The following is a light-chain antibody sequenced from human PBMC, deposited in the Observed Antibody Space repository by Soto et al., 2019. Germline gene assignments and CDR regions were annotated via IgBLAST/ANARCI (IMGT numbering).Light chain of an antibody. CDR3: QQYGSSGT. CDR1: QSVSSN. V-gene: IGKV3-20*01. Sequence: ILLTQSPGTLSLSPGERATLSFRASQSVSSNSAWYQQKPGQAPRLLIYGASNRATGIPDRFSGSGSGTDFTLTISRLEPEDFAVYYCQQYGSSGTFGQGTKVDIK. CDR2: GAS. J-gene: IGKJ1*01.